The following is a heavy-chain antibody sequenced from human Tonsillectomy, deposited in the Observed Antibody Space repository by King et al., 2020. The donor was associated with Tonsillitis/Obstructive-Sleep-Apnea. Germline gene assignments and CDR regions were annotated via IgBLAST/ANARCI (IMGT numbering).Heavy chain of an antibody. V-gene: IGHV3-15*01. CDR2: IKSKTDGGTT. CDR1: GFTFMNAW. Sequence: VQLVESGVDLVKPGGSLILSFATSGFTFMNAWKTWVRQAPGKGLGWVGRIKSKTDGGTTDYAAPVKGRFTISRDDSKNTLDLQMNSLKTEDTAVYYCTTLLGYCSSTSCSGYWGQGTLVTVSS. D-gene: IGHD2-2*01. CDR3: TTLLGYCSSTSCSGY. J-gene: IGHJ4*02.